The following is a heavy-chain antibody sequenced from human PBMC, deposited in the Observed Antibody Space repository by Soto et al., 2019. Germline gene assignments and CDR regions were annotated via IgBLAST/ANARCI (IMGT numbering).Heavy chain of an antibody. D-gene: IGHD3-10*01. CDR3: SITRHYHGAAFDS. CDR1: AFTFTNYY. Sequence: PGESLKISCNGSAFTFTNYYIGWVRQMPGKGLEWMGIIYPGDSETTYSPSFQGQVTFSVDKSLNIAYLQWSSLKALDTAIYYCSITRHYHGAAFDSWGHGTLVTVSS. CDR2: IYPGDSET. V-gene: IGHV5-51*01. J-gene: IGHJ4*01.